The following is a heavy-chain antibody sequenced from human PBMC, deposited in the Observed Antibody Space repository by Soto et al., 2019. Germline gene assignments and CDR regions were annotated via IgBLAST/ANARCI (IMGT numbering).Heavy chain of an antibody. V-gene: IGHV3-21*01. J-gene: IGHJ4*02. CDR2: ISSSSSYI. D-gene: IGHD2-21*01. Sequence: GGSLRLACAASGFTFSDYSMNWVRQAPGKGLEWVSSISSSSSYIYYADSVKGRFTISRDNAKNSLYLQMDSLRAEDTAVYYCARAGYAYGLFDYWGQGTLVTVSS. CDR1: GFTFSDYS. CDR3: ARAGYAYGLFDY.